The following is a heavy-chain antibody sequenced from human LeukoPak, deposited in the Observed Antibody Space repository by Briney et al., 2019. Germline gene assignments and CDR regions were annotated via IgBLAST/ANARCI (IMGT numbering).Heavy chain of an antibody. CDR1: GHTFTGYY. Sequence: ASVKVSCKASGHTFTGYYMHWVRQAPGQGLEWMGWINPNSGGTNYAQKFQGRVTMTRDTSISTAYMELSRLRSDDTAVYYCAREAFGDSSGYTNWFDPWGQGTLVTVSS. J-gene: IGHJ5*02. CDR3: AREAFGDSSGYTNWFDP. CDR2: INPNSGGT. D-gene: IGHD3-22*01. V-gene: IGHV1-2*02.